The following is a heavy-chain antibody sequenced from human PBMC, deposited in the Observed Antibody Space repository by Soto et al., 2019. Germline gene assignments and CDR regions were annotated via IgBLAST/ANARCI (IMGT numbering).Heavy chain of an antibody. V-gene: IGHV3-21*06. J-gene: IGHJ4*02. D-gene: IGHD3-10*01. Sequence: DSMKGRFTISRDNARNSLYLQMNSLRAEDTAVYYCARGSSGSYIQAFFDNWGQGTLVTVSS. CDR3: ARGSSGSYIQAFFDN.